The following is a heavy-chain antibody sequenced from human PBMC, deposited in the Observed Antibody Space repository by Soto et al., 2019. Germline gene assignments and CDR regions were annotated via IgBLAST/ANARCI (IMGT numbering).Heavy chain of an antibody. J-gene: IGHJ6*03. V-gene: IGHV3-66*01. D-gene: IGHD2-15*01. CDR1: GFTVTRNY. CDR3: ARYLTGALPAANSWYYYNSLDV. Sequence: EVQLVETGGGLVQPGGSLRLSCAASGFTVTRNYMSWVRQAPGRGLEWVSVIYSGGDIYYSDSVKARLIMSRDNSENAVFLQMSYLRVEDTAVYSCARYLTGALPAANSWYYYNSLDVWGKGITVIVTS. CDR2: IYSGGDI.